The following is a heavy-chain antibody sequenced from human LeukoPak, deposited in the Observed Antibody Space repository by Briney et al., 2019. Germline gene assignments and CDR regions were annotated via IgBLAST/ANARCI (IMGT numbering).Heavy chain of an antibody. CDR1: GFTFSSYS. V-gene: IGHV3-21*01. CDR3: ARDRKYYDSSGYYSSGGNWFDP. J-gene: IGHJ5*02. CDR2: ISSSSSYI. Sequence: GGSLILACAASGFTFSSYSMNWVRQAPGRGLEWVSSISSSSSYIYYADSVKGRFTISRDNAKNSLYLQMNSLRAEDTAVYYCARDRKYYDSSGYYSSGGNWFDPWGQGTLVTVSS. D-gene: IGHD3-22*01.